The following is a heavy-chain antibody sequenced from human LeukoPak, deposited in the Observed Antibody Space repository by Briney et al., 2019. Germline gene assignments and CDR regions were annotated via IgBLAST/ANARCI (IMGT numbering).Heavy chain of an antibody. CDR1: GGSITRYY. CDR2: IYYSGST. D-gene: IGHD3-16*01. V-gene: IGHV4-59*01. CDR3: ARRTLTFGGGGFDY. J-gene: IGHJ4*02. Sequence: PSETLSLTCTVSGGSITRYYWSWIRQPPGKGLEWIGYIYYSGSTNYNPSLKNRVPISVDTSKNQFSLKLSSVTATDTAVYYCARRTLTFGGGGFDYWGEGTPVTVSP.